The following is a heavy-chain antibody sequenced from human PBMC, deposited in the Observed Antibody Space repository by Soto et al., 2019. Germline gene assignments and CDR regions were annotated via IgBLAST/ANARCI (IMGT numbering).Heavy chain of an antibody. CDR2: IYYSGST. Sequence: QLQLQESGPGLVKPSETLSLTCTVSGGSISSSSYYWGWIRQPPGKGLEWIGSIYYSGSTYYNPSLKSRVTISVDTSKNQFSLKLSSVTAADTAVYYCARLGAYSGYDSWGQGTLVTVSS. CDR1: GGSISSSSYY. D-gene: IGHD5-12*01. CDR3: ARLGAYSGYDS. V-gene: IGHV4-39*01. J-gene: IGHJ4*02.